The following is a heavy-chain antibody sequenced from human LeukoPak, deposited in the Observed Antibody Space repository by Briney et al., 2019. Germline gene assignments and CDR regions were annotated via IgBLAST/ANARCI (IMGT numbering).Heavy chain of an antibody. CDR3: ARPPYSSSWDPGWFDP. CDR2: ISSSDYT. CDR1: GFTFSDYY. D-gene: IGHD6-13*01. Sequence: GGSLRLSCVASGFTFSDYYMSWIRQAPGKGLEWVSYISSSDYTNYADSVRGRFTISRDNAKNSLYLQMNSLRAEDTAAYYCARPPYSSSWDPGWFDPWGQGTLITVSS. V-gene: IGHV3-11*06. J-gene: IGHJ5*02.